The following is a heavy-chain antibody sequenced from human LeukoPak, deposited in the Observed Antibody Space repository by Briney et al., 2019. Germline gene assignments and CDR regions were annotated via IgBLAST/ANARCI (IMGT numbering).Heavy chain of an antibody. Sequence: PGGSLRLSCAASGFTFSSYSMNWVRQAPGKGLEWVSSISSSSSYIYYADSVKGRFTISRDNAKNSLYLQMNSLRAEDTAVYYCAREYYDILLASGGFDYWGQGTLVTVSS. D-gene: IGHD3-9*01. CDR1: GFTFSSYS. J-gene: IGHJ4*02. CDR2: ISSSSSYI. CDR3: AREYYDILLASGGFDY. V-gene: IGHV3-21*01.